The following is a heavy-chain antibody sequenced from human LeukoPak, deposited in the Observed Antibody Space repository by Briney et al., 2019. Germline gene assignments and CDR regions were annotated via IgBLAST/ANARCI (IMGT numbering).Heavy chain of an antibody. CDR3: ARESRIVEGDGYYIDV. CDR1: GLSIRVYY. CDR2: IYISRGT. J-gene: IGHJ6*03. V-gene: IGHV4-4*07. D-gene: IGHD1-26*01. Sequence: PSETLSLICSFSGLSIRVYYWSWIRQPSGKGLELIGRIYISRGTTYNPSLRSRVIMSVDTSKNQSSLQLTSVTAADTAVYYCARESRIVEGDGYYIDVWGKGTTVTISS.